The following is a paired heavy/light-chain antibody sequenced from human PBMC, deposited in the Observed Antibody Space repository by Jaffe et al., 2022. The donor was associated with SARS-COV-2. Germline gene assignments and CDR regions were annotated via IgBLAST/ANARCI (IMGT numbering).Light chain of an antibody. CDR1: QSVSSN. J-gene: IGKJ4*01. V-gene: IGKV3-15*01. Sequence: EIVMTQSPATLSVSPGERATLSCRASQSVSSNLAWYQQKPGQAPRLLIYGASTRATGIPARFSGSGSGTEFTLTISSLQSEDFAVYYCQQYNNWPPATFGGGTKVEIK. CDR2: GAS. CDR3: QQYNNWPPAT.
Heavy chain of an antibody. V-gene: IGHV3-23*01. CDR2: ISGSGGST. CDR1: GFTFSSYA. Sequence: EVQLLESGGGLVQPGGSLRLSCAASGFTFSSYAMSWVRQAPGKGLEWVSAISGSGGSTYYADSVKGRFTISRDNSKNTLYLQMNSLRAEDTAVYYCAKDPSGYCSSTRCVNWFDPWGQGTLVTVSS. D-gene: IGHD2-2*01. CDR3: AKDPSGYCSSTRCVNWFDP. J-gene: IGHJ5*02.